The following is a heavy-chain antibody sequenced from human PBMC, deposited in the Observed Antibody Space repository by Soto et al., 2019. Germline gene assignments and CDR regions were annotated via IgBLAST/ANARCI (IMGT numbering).Heavy chain of an antibody. CDR1: GFTSSSFA. J-gene: IGHJ4*02. Sequence: GGSLRLSCEVSGFTSSSFAMTWVRQAPGKGLEWVSAISASGGSTFYADSVKGRFTISRDSSKNTLYLQMNSLRAEDTAVYYCARGAVMPDSWGQGTLVPVSS. D-gene: IGHD3-16*01. V-gene: IGHV3-23*01. CDR3: ARGAVMPDS. CDR2: ISASGGST.